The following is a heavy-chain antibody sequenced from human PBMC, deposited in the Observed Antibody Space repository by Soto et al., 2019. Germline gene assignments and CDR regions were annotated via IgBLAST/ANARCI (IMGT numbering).Heavy chain of an antibody. V-gene: IGHV3-23*01. CDR1: GFTFSSYA. CDR2: ISGSGGST. Sequence: GGSLRLSCAASGFTFSSYAMSWVRQAPGKGLEWVSAISGSGGSTYYADSVKGRFTISRDNSKSTLYLQMNSLRAEDTAVYYCAKSSFGVVISPFDYWGQGTLVTVSS. CDR3: AKSSFGVVISPFDY. D-gene: IGHD3-3*01. J-gene: IGHJ4*02.